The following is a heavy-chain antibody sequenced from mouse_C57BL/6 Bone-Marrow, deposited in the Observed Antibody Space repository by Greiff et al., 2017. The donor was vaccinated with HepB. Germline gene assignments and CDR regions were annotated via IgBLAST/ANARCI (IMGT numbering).Heavy chain of an antibody. V-gene: IGHV5-4*01. Sequence: EVQGVESGGGLVKPGGSLKLSCAASGFTFSSYAMSWVRQTPEKRLEWVATISDGGSYTYYPDNVKGRFTISRDNAKNNLYLQMSQLKSEDTAMYYCARYYDYDDFFFDYWGQGTTLTVSS. CDR1: GFTFSSYA. D-gene: IGHD2-4*01. CDR3: ARYYDYDDFFFDY. J-gene: IGHJ2*01. CDR2: ISDGGSYT.